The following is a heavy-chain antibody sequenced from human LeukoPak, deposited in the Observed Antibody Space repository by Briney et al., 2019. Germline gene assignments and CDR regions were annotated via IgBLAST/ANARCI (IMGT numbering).Heavy chain of an antibody. J-gene: IGHJ4*02. CDR1: GYSFTGYY. CDR2: INPNTGGT. CDR3: ARDRGRGYNYDSGDFDF. Sequence: ASVTVSCKASGYSFTGYYMHWVRQAPGQGLEWMGWINPNTGGTNCAQKFQGRVTMTRDTSITTAYMELTWLGSDDTAVYYCARDRGRGYNYDSGDFDFWGQGTLVTVSS. D-gene: IGHD3-22*01. V-gene: IGHV1-2*02.